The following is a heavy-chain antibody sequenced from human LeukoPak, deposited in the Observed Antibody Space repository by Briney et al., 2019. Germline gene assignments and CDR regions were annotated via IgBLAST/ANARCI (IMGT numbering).Heavy chain of an antibody. V-gene: IGHV1-2*02. CDR3: ARVPDILTGYFPY. CDR1: GYTFTGYY. D-gene: IGHD3-9*01. Sequence: GASVKVSCKASGYTFTGYYMHWVRQAPGQGLEWMGWINPNSGGTNYAQKFQGRVTMTRGTSISTAYMELSRLRSDDTAVYYCARVPDILTGYFPYWGQGTLVTVSS. J-gene: IGHJ4*02. CDR2: INPNSGGT.